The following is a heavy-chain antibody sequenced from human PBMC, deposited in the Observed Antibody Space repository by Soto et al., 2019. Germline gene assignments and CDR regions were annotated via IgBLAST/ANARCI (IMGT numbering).Heavy chain of an antibody. Sequence: PGGSLRLSCAASGFPFRSYAMSWVRQAPGKGLEWVSVISGSGTITYYADSVKGRFTISRDNSKNTLYLQMNSLRAEDTAVYYCANPPSDCDNTSCPNSFDYWGPGTLVTVSS. D-gene: IGHD2-2*01. J-gene: IGHJ4*02. V-gene: IGHV3-23*01. CDR2: ISGSGTIT. CDR1: GFPFRSYA. CDR3: ANPPSDCDNTSCPNSFDY.